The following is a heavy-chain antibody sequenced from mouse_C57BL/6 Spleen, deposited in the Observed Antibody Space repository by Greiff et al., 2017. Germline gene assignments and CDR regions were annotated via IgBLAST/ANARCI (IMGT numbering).Heavy chain of an antibody. CDR2: ISSGGSYT. D-gene: IGHD1-1*01. Sequence: EVKLVESGGDLVKPGGSLKLSCAASGFTFSSYGMSWFRQTPDKRLEWVATISSGGSYTYYPDSVKGRFTISRDNAKNTLYLQMSSLKSEDTAMYYCARCTTVVGPDVWGTGTTVTVSS. CDR1: GFTFSSYG. CDR3: ARCTTVVGPDV. V-gene: IGHV5-6*01. J-gene: IGHJ1*03.